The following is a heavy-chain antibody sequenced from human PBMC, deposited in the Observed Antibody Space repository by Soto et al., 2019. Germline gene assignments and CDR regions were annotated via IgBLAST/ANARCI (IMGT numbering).Heavy chain of an antibody. J-gene: IGHJ4*02. CDR1: GGSISSSGYY. D-gene: IGHD3-10*01. CDR2: IYYSGSS. CDR3: ARAGSGRQLDY. Sequence: SETLSLTCTVSGGSISSSGYYWTWIRQHPGKGLEWIGYIYYSGSSYQNPSLKSRVLISEDTSKNQFSLRLSSVTAADTAVYYCARAGSGRQLDYWGQGTLVTVSS. V-gene: IGHV4-31*03.